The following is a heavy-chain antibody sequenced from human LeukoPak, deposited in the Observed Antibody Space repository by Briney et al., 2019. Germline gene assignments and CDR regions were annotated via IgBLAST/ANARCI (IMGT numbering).Heavy chain of an antibody. Sequence: ASVKVSCKASGYTFTGYYMHWVRQAPGQGLEWMGWINPNSGGTNYVQKFQGRVTMARDTSISTAYMELSRLRSDDTAVYYCARVGSGSYVNYWGQGTLVTVSS. CDR1: GYTFTGYY. J-gene: IGHJ4*02. V-gene: IGHV1-2*02. D-gene: IGHD1-26*01. CDR3: ARVGSGSYVNY. CDR2: INPNSGGT.